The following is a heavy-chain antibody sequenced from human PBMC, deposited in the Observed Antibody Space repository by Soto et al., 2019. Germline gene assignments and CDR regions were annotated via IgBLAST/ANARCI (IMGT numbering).Heavy chain of an antibody. J-gene: IGHJ1*01. V-gene: IGHV3-11*03. CDR2: ISTSSSYT. D-gene: IGHD4-17*01. CDR1: GFIFGDFY. CDR3: SLYRDTYGNGLFDS. Sequence: PGGSLRLSCAASGFIFGDFYMTWIRQAPGKGLEWVSEISTSSSYTNYADSVKGRFTVSRENANNTLYLEMNSLRAEDTAVYFCSLYRDTYGNGLFDSWGQGSLVPVSS.